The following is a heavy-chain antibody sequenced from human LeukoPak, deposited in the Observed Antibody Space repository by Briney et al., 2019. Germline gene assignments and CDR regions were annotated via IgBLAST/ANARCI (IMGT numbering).Heavy chain of an antibody. CDR3: AKGGGPYHLPTDY. CDR1: GFTFSSYA. CDR2: ITSAGNT. V-gene: IGHV3-23*01. J-gene: IGHJ4*02. D-gene: IGHD2-2*01. Sequence: GGSLSLSCAASGFTFSSYAMNWVRQAPGKGLEWVSAITSAGNTYYADSVKGQFTISRDSSKNTVYLQMNSLRSEDTAVYYCAKGGGPYHLPTDYWGQGTLVTVSS.